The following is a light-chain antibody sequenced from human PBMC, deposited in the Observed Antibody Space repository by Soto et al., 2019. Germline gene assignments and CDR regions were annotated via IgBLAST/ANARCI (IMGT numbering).Light chain of an antibody. CDR3: QEYNTYSRP. CDR1: QSISSW. CDR2: QAS. Sequence: DIQMSPSPSTLSASVGQRVTFTCRASQSISSWLAWYQQRPGKAPNLLIYQASRLESGVPSRFSGGGSGTEFALTISSRQPDDFATYYCQEYNTYSRPFGQGTKVDIK. V-gene: IGKV1-5*03. J-gene: IGKJ1*01.